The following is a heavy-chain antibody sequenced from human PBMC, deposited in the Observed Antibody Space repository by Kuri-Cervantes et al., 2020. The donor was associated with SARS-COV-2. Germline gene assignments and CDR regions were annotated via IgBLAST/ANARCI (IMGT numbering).Heavy chain of an antibody. J-gene: IGHJ5*02. CDR3: ATVIVVVPAAIGWSWFDP. D-gene: IGHD2-2*01. CDR1: GGTVSDGNFY. V-gene: IGHV4-61*02. Sequence: LRLSCTVSGGTVSDGNFYWSWIRQPAGKGLEWIGRIYTSGSTNYNPSLKSRVTMSVDTSKNQFSLKLSSVTAADTAVYYCATVIVVVPAAIGWSWFDPWGQGTLVTVSS. CDR2: IYTSGST.